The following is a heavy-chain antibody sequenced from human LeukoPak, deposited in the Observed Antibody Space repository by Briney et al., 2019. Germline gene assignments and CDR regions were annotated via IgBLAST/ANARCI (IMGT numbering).Heavy chain of an antibody. CDR1: GFNVSSNY. V-gene: IGHV3-53*04. J-gene: IGHJ1*01. Sequence: GESLRLSCAASGFNVSSNYMSWVRHVPGKGLEWVSVLYSGGSTYYADSVKGRFTISRHNSKNTLYLQINSLRAEDTAMYYCATSSWVDSSGYEYFQHWGQGTLVTVSS. CDR2: LYSGGST. D-gene: IGHD3-22*01. CDR3: ATSSWVDSSGYEYFQH.